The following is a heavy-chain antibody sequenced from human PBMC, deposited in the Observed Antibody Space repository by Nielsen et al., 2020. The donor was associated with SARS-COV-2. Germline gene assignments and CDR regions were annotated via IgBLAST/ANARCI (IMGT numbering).Heavy chain of an antibody. CDR3: ARARGGYDFDY. Sequence: GESLKISCAASGLIFSSSWMVWVRQAPGKGLEWVANINEDGSVVNYVDSVKGRFTISRDNAGKSLYLQMNSLRAEDTAVYYCARARGGYDFDYWGQGTLVTVSS. CDR1: GLIFSSSW. V-gene: IGHV3-7*05. CDR2: INEDGSVV. D-gene: IGHD3-16*01. J-gene: IGHJ4*02.